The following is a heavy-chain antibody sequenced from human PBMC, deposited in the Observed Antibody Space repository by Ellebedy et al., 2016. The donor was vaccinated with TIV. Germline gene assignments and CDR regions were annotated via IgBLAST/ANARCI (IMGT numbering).Heavy chain of an antibody. CDR3: ATDLHPFTRGWGY. CDR2: IKEDGSNK. J-gene: IGHJ4*02. V-gene: IGHV3-7*01. Sequence: GGSLRLSCAASGFIFSSYWMSWVRQAPGKGLEWVASIKEDGSNKHYVDSVKGRFTISRDNAKNSLYLQMNGLRVEDTAIYYCATDLHPFTRGWGYWGQGTLVTVSS. CDR1: GFIFSSYW. D-gene: IGHD3-10*01.